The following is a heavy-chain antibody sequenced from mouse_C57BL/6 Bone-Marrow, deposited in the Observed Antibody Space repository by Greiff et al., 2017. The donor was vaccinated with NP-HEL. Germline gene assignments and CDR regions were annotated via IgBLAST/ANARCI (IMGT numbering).Heavy chain of an antibody. V-gene: IGHV1-72*01. D-gene: IGHD4-1*01. CDR3: AMGWDVERDAMDY. Sequence: VQLQQPGAELVKPGASVKLSCKASGYTFTSYWMHWVKQRPGRGLEWIGRIDPNSGGTKYNEKFKSKATLTVDKPSSTAYMQLSSLTSEDSAVYYWAMGWDVERDAMDYLGQGTSVTVSS. J-gene: IGHJ4*01. CDR2: IDPNSGGT. CDR1: GYTFTSYW.